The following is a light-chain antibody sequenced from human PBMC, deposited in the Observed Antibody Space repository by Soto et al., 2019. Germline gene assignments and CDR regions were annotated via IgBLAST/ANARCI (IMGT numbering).Light chain of an antibody. CDR2: NAT. J-gene: IGKJ1*01. CDR1: QSISNW. CDR3: IQYNNYWT. Sequence: DIQMTQSPSTLSASVGDRVTIICRASQSISNWLAWYQQKAGKAPKLLIYNATSLESGVPSKFSASGSGTEFTLTISSLQPDDFATYCCIQYNNYWTFGQGTKVDIK. V-gene: IGKV1-5*03.